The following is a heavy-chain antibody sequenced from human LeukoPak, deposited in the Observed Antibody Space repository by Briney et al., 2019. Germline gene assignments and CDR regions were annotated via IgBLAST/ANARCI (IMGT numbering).Heavy chain of an antibody. D-gene: IGHD6-19*01. V-gene: IGHV4-4*02. Sequence: PSGTLSLTCAVSGDSISSNNWWSWVRQPPGKGLEWIGEIYHSGSTNYNPSLKSRVTISVDKSKNQFSLKVSSVTAADTAVYYCARGLIRYSSGWYGRNNNWFDPWGQGTLVTVSS. CDR3: ARGLIRYSSGWYGRNNNWFDP. J-gene: IGHJ5*02. CDR1: GDSISSNNW. CDR2: IYHSGST.